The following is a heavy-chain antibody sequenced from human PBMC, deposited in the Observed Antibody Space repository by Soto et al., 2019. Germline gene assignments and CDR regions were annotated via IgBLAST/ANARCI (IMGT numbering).Heavy chain of an antibody. Sequence: GGSLRLSCAASGFTFSSYWMSWVRQAPGKGLEWVANIKQDGSEKYYVDSVKGRFTISRDNAKNSLYLQMNSLRAEDTAVYYCARVNVVVPAATGWFDPWGQGTLVTVSS. CDR1: GFTFSSYW. CDR2: IKQDGSEK. CDR3: ARVNVVVPAATGWFDP. V-gene: IGHV3-7*01. J-gene: IGHJ5*02. D-gene: IGHD2-2*01.